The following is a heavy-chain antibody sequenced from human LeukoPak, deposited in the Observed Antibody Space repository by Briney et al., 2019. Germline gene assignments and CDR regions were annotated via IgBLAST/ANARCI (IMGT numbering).Heavy chain of an antibody. V-gene: IGHV3-21*01. D-gene: IGHD1-26*01. CDR2: ISSSSSYI. CDR3: ARAREGMDV. J-gene: IGHJ6*02. CDR1: GFTFSNNG. Sequence: GGSLRLSCAASGFTFSNNGMTWVRQAPGKGLEWVSSISSSSSYIYYADSVKGRFTISRDNAKNSLYLQMNSLRAEDTAVYYCARAREGMDVWGQGTTVTVSS.